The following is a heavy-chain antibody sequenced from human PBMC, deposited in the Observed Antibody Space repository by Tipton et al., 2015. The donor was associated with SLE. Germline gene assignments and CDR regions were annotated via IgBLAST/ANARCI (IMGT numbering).Heavy chain of an antibody. J-gene: IGHJ3*02. CDR3: LKDFLGI. V-gene: IGHV3-7*01. Sequence: SLRLSCAASGFTFSSAWMSWVRQAPGKGLEWVANIKEDGSYKNYVDSVRGRFTISRDNARNSLYLQMNSLRDDDTAVYYCLKDFLGIWGRGTMVTVAS. CDR1: GFTFSSAW. CDR2: IKEDGSYK.